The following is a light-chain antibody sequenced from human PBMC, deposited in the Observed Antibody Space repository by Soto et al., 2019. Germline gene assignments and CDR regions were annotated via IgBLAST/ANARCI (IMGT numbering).Light chain of an antibody. V-gene: IGKV3-20*01. Sequence: EIVLTQSPGTLSLSPGERVTLSCRASQSVRSSYLAWYQQKSGQVPRLLIYGASSRATGIPDRFSGSGSGTDFTLTISRLEPEDFAVYYCQQYGSPPWTFDQGTKVEIK. J-gene: IGKJ1*01. CDR2: GAS. CDR3: QQYGSPPWT. CDR1: QSVRSSY.